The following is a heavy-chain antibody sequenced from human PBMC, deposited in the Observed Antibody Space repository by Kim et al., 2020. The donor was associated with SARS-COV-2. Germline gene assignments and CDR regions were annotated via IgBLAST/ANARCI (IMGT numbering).Heavy chain of an antibody. CDR3: VKDSGSFSFGY. D-gene: IGHD1-26*01. V-gene: IGHV1-2*02. CDR1: GYPFTGYY. CDR2: IIPNSGDT. Sequence: ASVKVSCKASGYPFTGYYIQWVRQAPGQGLEWMGWIIPNSGDTNSAQKFQGRVTMTSDTSISTAYMEVSSLRSDDTAVYYCVKDSGSFSFGYWGQGTLVTVSS. J-gene: IGHJ4*02.